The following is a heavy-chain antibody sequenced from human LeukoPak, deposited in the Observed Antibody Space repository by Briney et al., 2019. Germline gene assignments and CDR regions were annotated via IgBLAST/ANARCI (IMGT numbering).Heavy chain of an antibody. D-gene: IGHD3-22*01. CDR2: IIPILGIA. V-gene: IGHV1-69*04. J-gene: IGHJ5*02. CDR1: GGTFSSYA. Sequence: ASVKVSCKASGGTFSSYAISWVRQAPGQGLEWMGRIIPILGIANYAQKFQGRVTITADKSTSTAYMELSSLKSEDTAVYYCARVPRDYYDGTDPWGQGTLVTVSS. CDR3: ARVPRDYYDGTDP.